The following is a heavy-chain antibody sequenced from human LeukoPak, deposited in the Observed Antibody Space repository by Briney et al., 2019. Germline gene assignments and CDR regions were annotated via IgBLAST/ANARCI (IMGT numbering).Heavy chain of an antibody. CDR3: ARDHAYRADY. CDR1: GFTFSNDW. Sequence: GGSLRLSCAASGFTFSNDWMCWVRQAPGKGLEWVANINQDESKKYYADSVKGRFTISRDNAKNSLYLQMSSLTAEDTAIYYCARDHAYRADYWGQGTLVTASS. J-gene: IGHJ4*02. V-gene: IGHV3-7*01. CDR2: INQDESKK. D-gene: IGHD2-2*01.